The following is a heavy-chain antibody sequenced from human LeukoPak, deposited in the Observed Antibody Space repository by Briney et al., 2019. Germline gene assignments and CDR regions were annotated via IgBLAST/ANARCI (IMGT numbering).Heavy chain of an antibody. J-gene: IGHJ2*01. V-gene: IGHV4-59*06. CDR3: ARDRPYWYFDL. D-gene: IGHD5-24*01. Sequence: SETLSLTCTVSGGSISTYYWSWIRQHPGKGLEWIGYIYYSGSTYYNPSLKSRVTISVDTSKNQFSLKLSSVTAADTAVYYCARDRPYWYFDLWGRGTLVTVSS. CDR2: IYYSGST. CDR1: GGSISTYY.